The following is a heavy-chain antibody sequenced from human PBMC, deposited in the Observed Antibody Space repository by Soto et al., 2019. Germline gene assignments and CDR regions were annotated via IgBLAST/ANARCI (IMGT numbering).Heavy chain of an antibody. J-gene: IGHJ4*02. Sequence: PSETLSLTCAVSGGSISSGGYSWSWIRQPPGKGLEWIGYIYHSGSTYYNPSLKSRVTISVDRSKNQFSLKLSSVTAADTAVYYCARAPVVPAAIGFDYWGQGTLVTVSS. V-gene: IGHV4-30-2*01. D-gene: IGHD2-2*01. CDR1: GGSISSGGYS. CDR3: ARAPVVPAAIGFDY. CDR2: IYHSGST.